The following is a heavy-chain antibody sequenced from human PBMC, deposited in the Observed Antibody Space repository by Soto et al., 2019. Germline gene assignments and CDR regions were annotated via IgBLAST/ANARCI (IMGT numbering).Heavy chain of an antibody. Sequence: PGESLKISCKGSGYIFTSYWISWVRQMPGKGLEWMGRIDPSDSYTNYSPSFQGHVTISADKSISTAYLQWSSLKASDTAMYYCERNNFYRSTWFEGWFDPWCQGILVTVS. J-gene: IGHJ5*02. CDR1: GYIFTSYW. V-gene: IGHV5-10-1*01. D-gene: IGHD3-10*01. CDR3: ERNNFYRSTWFEGWFDP. CDR2: IDPSDSYT.